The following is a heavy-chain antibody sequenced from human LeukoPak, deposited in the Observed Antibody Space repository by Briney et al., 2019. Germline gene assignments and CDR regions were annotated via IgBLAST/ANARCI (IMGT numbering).Heavy chain of an antibody. CDR1: GGSISSYY. CDR2: IYYSGST. J-gene: IGHJ5*02. D-gene: IGHD6-13*01. Sequence: SETLSLTCTVSGGSISSYYWSWVRQPPGKGLEWIGYIYYSGSTNYNPSLKSRVTISVDTSKNQFSLKLSSVTAADTAVYYCARASIAAAGRSHWFDPWGQGTLVTVSS. CDR3: ARASIAAAGRSHWFDP. V-gene: IGHV4-59*01.